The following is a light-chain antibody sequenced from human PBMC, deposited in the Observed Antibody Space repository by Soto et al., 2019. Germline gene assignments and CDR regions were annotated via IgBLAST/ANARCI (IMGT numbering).Light chain of an antibody. CDR1: SSDVGGYNY. V-gene: IGLV2-14*01. J-gene: IGLJ1*01. CDR2: DVS. Sequence: QSALTQPASVSGSPGQSITISCTGTSSDVGGYNYVSWYQQHPGKAPKLMIYDVSNRPSGVSNRFSGSKSGNTASLTISGLRAEDDADYYCSSYTSSSTPYVFGTGTKLTVL. CDR3: SSYTSSSTPYV.